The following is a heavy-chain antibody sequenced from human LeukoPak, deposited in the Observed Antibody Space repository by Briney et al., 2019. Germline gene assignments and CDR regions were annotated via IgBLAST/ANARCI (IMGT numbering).Heavy chain of an antibody. Sequence: GRSLRLSCAASGFTFSSYGMHWVRQAPGKGLEWVAVISYDGSNKYYADSVKGRFTISRDNSKNTLYLQMNSLRSEDTAVYYCARARGAFDIWGQGTMVTVSS. V-gene: IGHV3-30*03. D-gene: IGHD5-24*01. CDR3: ARARGAFDI. J-gene: IGHJ3*02. CDR2: ISYDGSNK. CDR1: GFTFSSYG.